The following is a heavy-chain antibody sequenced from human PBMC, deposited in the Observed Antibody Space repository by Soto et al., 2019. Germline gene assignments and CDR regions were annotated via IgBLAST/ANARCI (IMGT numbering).Heavy chain of an antibody. Sequence: GGSLRLSCAASGFTFSSYAMSWVRQAPGKGLEWVSAISGSGGSTYYADSVKGRFTISRDNSKNTLYLQMNSLRAEDTAVYYCAKPLTTVITPDDAFDIWGQGTMVTVSS. V-gene: IGHV3-23*01. D-gene: IGHD4-17*01. CDR2: ISGSGGST. CDR1: GFTFSSYA. CDR3: AKPLTTVITPDDAFDI. J-gene: IGHJ3*02.